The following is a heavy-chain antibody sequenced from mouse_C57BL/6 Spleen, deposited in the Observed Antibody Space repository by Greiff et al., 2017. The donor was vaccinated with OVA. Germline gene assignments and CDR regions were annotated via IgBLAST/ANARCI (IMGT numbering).Heavy chain of an antibody. J-gene: IGHJ2*01. CDR2: INPGSGGT. Sequence: QVQLQQSGAELVRPGTSVKVSCKASGYAFTNYLIEWVKQRPGQGLEWIGVINPGSGGTNYNEKFKGKATLTADKSSSTAYMQLSSLTSEDSAVYFCARKRTAQALGFDYWGQGTTLTVSS. CDR1: GYAFTNYL. CDR3: ARKRTAQALGFDY. D-gene: IGHD3-2*02. V-gene: IGHV1-54*01.